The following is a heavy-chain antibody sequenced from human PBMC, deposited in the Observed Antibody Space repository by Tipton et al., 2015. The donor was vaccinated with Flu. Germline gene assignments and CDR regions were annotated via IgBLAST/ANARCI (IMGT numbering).Heavy chain of an antibody. Sequence: TLSLTCTVSGGSISSYYWSWIRQPAGKGLEWIGRIYTSGSTNYNPSLKSRVTMSVDTSKNQFSLKLSSVTAADTAVYYCARVLWGRSDADYYFDYWGQGTLVTVTS. J-gene: IGHJ4*02. CDR2: IYTSGST. D-gene: IGHD3-16*01. CDR1: GGSISSYY. CDR3: ARVLWGRSDADYYFDY. V-gene: IGHV4-4*07.